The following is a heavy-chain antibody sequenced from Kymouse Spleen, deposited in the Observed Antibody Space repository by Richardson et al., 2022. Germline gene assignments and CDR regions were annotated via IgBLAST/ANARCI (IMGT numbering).Heavy chain of an antibody. CDR2: IKQDGSEK. D-gene: IGHD1-26*01. V-gene: IGHV3-7*01. CDR1: GFTFSSYW. J-gene: IGHJ6*02. CDR3: ARVSYWDYYGMDV. Sequence: EVQLVESGGGLVQPGGSLRLSCAASGFTFSSYWMSWVRQAPGKGLEWVANIKQDGSEKYYVDSVKGRFTISRDNAKNSLYLQMNSLRAEDTAVYYCARVSYWDYYGMDVWGQGTTVTVSS.